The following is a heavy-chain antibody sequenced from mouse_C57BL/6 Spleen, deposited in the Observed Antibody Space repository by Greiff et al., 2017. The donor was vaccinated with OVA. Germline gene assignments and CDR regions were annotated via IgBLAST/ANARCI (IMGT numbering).Heavy chain of an antibody. Sequence: QVQLQQSGAELVMPGASVKLSCKASGYTFTSYWMHWVKQRPGQGLEWIGEIDPSDSYTNYNQKFKGKSTLTVDKSSSTAYMQLSSLTSEDSAVYYCARSRCGYFDVWGTGTTVTVSS. CDR2: IDPSDSYT. V-gene: IGHV1-69*01. CDR1: GYTFTSYW. CDR3: ARSRCGYFDV. J-gene: IGHJ1*03.